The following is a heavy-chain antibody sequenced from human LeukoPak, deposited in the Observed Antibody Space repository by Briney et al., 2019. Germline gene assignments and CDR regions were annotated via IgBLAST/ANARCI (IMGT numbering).Heavy chain of an antibody. CDR2: MNPNSGNT. D-gene: IGHD5-12*01. CDR3: ARGYSGYEGYYYMDV. CDR1: GYTFTSYD. Sequence: GASVKVSCKASGYTFTSYDINWVRQATGQGLEWMGWMNPNSGNTGYAQKFQGRVTMTRNTSISTAYMELSSLRSEDTAVYYCARGYSGYEGYYYMDVWGKGTTVTVSS. V-gene: IGHV1-8*01. J-gene: IGHJ6*03.